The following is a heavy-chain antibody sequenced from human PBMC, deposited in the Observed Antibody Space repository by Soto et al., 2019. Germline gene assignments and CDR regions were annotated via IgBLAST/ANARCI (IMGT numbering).Heavy chain of an antibody. CDR2: ISSSSSTT. V-gene: IGHV3-11*01. CDR1: GFTFSDSY. Sequence: QVQLVESGGGVVKPGGSLRLTCAGSGFTFSDSYMSWIRQVPGKGLEWLAYISSSSSTTYYADSVKGRFTISRDNAKKSLFLQMNSLRAEDTAVYYCATEPPGGRGTYFYVYGMDVWGQGTTVIVSS. CDR3: ATEPPGGRGTYFYVYGMDV. D-gene: IGHD3-16*01. J-gene: IGHJ6*02.